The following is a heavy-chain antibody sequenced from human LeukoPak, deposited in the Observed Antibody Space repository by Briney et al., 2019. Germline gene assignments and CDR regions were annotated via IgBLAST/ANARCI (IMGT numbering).Heavy chain of an antibody. CDR1: GFTFSDHI. CDR2: VSGSGSTV. V-gene: IGHV3-48*01. Sequence: GGSLRLSCAASGFTFSDHIMNWVRQLPGKRLEWVAYVSGSGSTVYYADSVKGRFTISRDNGKSSLYLQMNSLRVEDTALYYCVRQFASWGQGTLVTASS. J-gene: IGHJ4*02. CDR3: VRQFAS.